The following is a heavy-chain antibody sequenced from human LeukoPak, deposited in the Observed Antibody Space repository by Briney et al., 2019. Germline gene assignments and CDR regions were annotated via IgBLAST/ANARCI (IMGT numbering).Heavy chain of an antibody. CDR1: GYTFTGYY. V-gene: IGHV1-2*06. CDR3: ARGYCSGGSCYSVENWFDP. J-gene: IGHJ5*02. CDR2: INPNSGGT. Sequence: ASVKVSCKAAGYTFTGYYMFWVGQAPGQGLEWMGRINPNSGGTNYAQKFQGRVTMTRDTSISTAYMELSRLRSDDTAVYYCARGYCSGGSCYSVENWFDPWGQGILVTVSS. D-gene: IGHD2-15*01.